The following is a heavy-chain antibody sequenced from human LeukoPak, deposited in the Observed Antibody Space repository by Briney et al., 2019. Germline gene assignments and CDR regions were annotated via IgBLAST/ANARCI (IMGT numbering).Heavy chain of an antibody. J-gene: IGHJ4*02. CDR3: ARDLDVSGYSYGYYFDY. Sequence: SETLSLTCTVSGGSISSYYWSWIRQPAGKGLEWIGRIYTSGSTNYNPSLKSRVTMSVDTSKNQFSLKLSSVTAADTAVYYCARDLDVSGYSYGYYFDYWGQGTLVTVSS. V-gene: IGHV4-4*07. CDR2: IYTSGST. CDR1: GGSISSYY. D-gene: IGHD5-18*01.